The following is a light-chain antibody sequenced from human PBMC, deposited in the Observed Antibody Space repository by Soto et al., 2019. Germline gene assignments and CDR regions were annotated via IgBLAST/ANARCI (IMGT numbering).Light chain of an antibody. CDR3: QQYNSYFSWT. CDR1: QSISSW. J-gene: IGKJ1*01. Sequence: IPVTQAPSALSASVGDRVTLTCRGSQSISSWLAWYQQKPGKAPKILIYDASSLESGVPSRFSGSGSGTEFTLTISSLQPDDVSTNYCQQYNSYFSWTFGQGTKVDIK. CDR2: DAS. V-gene: IGKV1-5*01.